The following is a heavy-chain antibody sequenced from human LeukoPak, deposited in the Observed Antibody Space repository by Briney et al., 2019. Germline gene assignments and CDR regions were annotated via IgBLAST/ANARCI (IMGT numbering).Heavy chain of an antibody. V-gene: IGHV4-59*01. D-gene: IGHD3-3*01. CDR2: IYYSGST. Sequence: KPSESLTVTCTVSGGSISSYYWSWIRQPPGKGLEWIGYIYYSGSTNHNPSLKSRVTISVDTSKNQFSLKLSSVTAADTAVYYCARVRDYDFWSGPDEYYFDYWGQGTLVTVSS. CDR1: GGSISSYY. J-gene: IGHJ4*02. CDR3: ARVRDYDFWSGPDEYYFDY.